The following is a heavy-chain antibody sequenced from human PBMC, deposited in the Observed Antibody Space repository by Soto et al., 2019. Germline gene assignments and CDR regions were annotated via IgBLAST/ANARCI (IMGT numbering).Heavy chain of an antibody. D-gene: IGHD3-10*01. CDR1: GFTFSSYW. V-gene: IGHV3-7*01. Sequence: EVQLVESGGGLVQPGGSLRLSCVDSGFTFSSYWMSWVRQAPVKGLEWVGNIKQDGSEENYVDSVKGRFTISRDNAENSMYLQMYSLRAEDTAVYYCARIASSGRGWDVWGQGTTVVVSS. J-gene: IGHJ6*02. CDR2: IKQDGSEE. CDR3: ARIASSGRGWDV.